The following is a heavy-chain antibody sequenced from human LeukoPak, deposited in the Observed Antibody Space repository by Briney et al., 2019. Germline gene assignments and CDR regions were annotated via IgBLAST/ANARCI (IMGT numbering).Heavy chain of an antibody. J-gene: IGHJ6*02. CDR3: AKRGDYYYYGMDV. CDR2: ISRGAGTT. V-gene: IGHV3-23*01. CDR1: GFTFSSYW. Sequence: GGSLRLSCAASGFTFSSYWMSWVRQPPGKGLEWISSISRGAGTTYYAASVKGRFAISGDHSKNTVYLQMTSLRAEDTAVYYCAKRGDYYYYGMDVWGHGTTVTVSS.